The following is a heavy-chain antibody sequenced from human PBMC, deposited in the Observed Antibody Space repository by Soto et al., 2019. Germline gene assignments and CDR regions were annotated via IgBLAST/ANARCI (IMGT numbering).Heavy chain of an antibody. J-gene: IGHJ2*01. V-gene: IGHV4-4*02. CDR2: IYHSGST. Sequence: SETLSLTCAVSGGSISSSNWWSWVRQPPGKGLEWIGEIYHSGSTNYNPSLKSRVTISVDKSKNQFSLKLSSVTAADTAVYYCARADYGGSTYWYFDLWGRGTLVTVSS. CDR1: GGSISSSNW. CDR3: ARADYGGSTYWYFDL. D-gene: IGHD4-17*01.